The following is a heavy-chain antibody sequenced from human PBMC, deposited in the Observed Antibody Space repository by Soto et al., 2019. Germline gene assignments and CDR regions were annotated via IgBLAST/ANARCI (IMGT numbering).Heavy chain of an antibody. CDR3: ARASRGLVTSFDY. CDR2: IYYSGST. D-gene: IGHD5-18*01. CDR1: GGSTSSGDYY. Sequence: SETLSLTCTVSGGSTSSGDYYWSWIRQPPGKGLEWIGYIYYSGSTYYNPSLKSRVTISVDTSKNQFSLKLSSVTAADTAVYYCARASRGLVTSFDYWGQGTLVTVSS. V-gene: IGHV4-30-4*01. J-gene: IGHJ4*02.